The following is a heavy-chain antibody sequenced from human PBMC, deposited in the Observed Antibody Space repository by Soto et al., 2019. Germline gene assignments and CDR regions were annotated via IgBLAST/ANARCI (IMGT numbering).Heavy chain of an antibody. J-gene: IGHJ6*02. Sequence: SEALSLTCTVSGGSISSGDYYWSWIRQPPGKGLEWIGYIYYSGSTYYNPSLKSRVTISVDTSKNQFSLKLSSVTAADTAVYYCARARIVVVPAAMRSYYYGMDVWGQGTTVTVSS. CDR2: IYYSGST. V-gene: IGHV4-30-4*01. CDR3: ARARIVVVPAAMRSYYYGMDV. D-gene: IGHD2-2*01. CDR1: GGSISSGDYY.